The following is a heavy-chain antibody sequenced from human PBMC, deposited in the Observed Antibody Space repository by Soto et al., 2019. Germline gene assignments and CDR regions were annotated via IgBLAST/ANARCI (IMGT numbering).Heavy chain of an antibody. J-gene: IGHJ4*02. V-gene: IGHV3-30*03. Sequence: QVQVVESGGGVVQPGRSLRLSCAASGFTFSNYGMQWVHQAPGKGLEWVALISDDGTNKYYADSVKGRVTISRDNSKNTLHLQMNSLRPEDTAVYYCVGGYYFGDYWGQGTLVTVSS. CDR3: VGGYYFGDY. D-gene: IGHD1-26*01. CDR1: GFTFSNYG. CDR2: ISDDGTNK.